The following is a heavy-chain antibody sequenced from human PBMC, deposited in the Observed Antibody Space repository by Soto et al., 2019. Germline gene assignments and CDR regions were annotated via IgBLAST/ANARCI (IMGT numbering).Heavy chain of an antibody. D-gene: IGHD2-15*01. CDR1: GGSVSSSSYY. Sequence: QLQLQESGPGLVKPSETLSLTCTVSGGSVSSSSYYWGWIRQPPGKGLEWIGTIYYSGTTYYNPSLKSRLTISVDTYKNQFSLKLSSVTAADTAVYYCARLEGYCRGGNCFHYFDYWGQGTLVTVSS. V-gene: IGHV4-39*01. J-gene: IGHJ4*02. CDR3: ARLEGYCRGGNCFHYFDY. CDR2: IYYSGTT.